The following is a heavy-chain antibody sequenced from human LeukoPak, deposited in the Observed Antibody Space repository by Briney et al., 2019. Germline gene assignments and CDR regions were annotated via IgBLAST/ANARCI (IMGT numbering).Heavy chain of an antibody. CDR1: GGSISSYY. J-gene: IGHJ4*02. CDR2: IYYSGST. Sequence: SETLSLTCTVSGGSISSYYWSWIRQPPGKGLEWIGYIYYSGSTNYNPSLKSRVTISVDTSKNQFSLKLSSVTAADTAVYYCARGILVTVYAAFDYWGQGTLVTVSS. V-gene: IGHV4-59*12. D-gene: IGHD2-8*01. CDR3: ARGILVTVYAAFDY.